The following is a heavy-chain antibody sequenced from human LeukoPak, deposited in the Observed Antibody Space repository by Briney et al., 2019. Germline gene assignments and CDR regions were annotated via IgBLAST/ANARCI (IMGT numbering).Heavy chain of an antibody. V-gene: IGHV1-2*04. CDR1: GYTFTSYA. D-gene: IGHD3-22*01. Sequence: GASVKVSCKASGYTFTSYAMHWVRQAPGQRLEWMGWINPNSGGTNYAQKFQGWVTMTRDTSISTAYMELSRLRSDDTAVYYCASAEGSSGYYSGWGQGTLVTVSS. J-gene: IGHJ4*02. CDR2: INPNSGGT. CDR3: ASAEGSSGYYSG.